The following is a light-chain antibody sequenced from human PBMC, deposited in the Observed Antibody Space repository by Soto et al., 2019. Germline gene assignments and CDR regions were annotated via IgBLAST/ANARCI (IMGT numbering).Light chain of an antibody. V-gene: IGLV1-40*01. J-gene: IGLJ1*01. CDR2: GNS. Sequence: QLVLTQPPSVSGAPGQRVTISCTESSSNIGAGYDVHWYQQLPGTAPKLLIYGNSNRPSGVPDRFSGSKSGTSASLAITGLQAEDEADYYCQSYDSSLSGYVFGTGTKLTVL. CDR1: SSNIGAGYD. CDR3: QSYDSSLSGYV.